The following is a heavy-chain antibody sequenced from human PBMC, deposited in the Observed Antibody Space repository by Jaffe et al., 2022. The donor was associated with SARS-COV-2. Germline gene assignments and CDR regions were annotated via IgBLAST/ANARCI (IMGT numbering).Heavy chain of an antibody. Sequence: EVQLVESGGGVVQPGGSLRLSCAASGFTFDDYAMHWVRQAPGKGLEWVSLISGDGGSTYYADSVKGRFTISRDNSKNSLYLQMNSLRTEDTALYYCSGDGYNQGAFDIWGQGTMVTVSS. CDR3: SGDGYNQGAFDI. CDR2: ISGDGGST. V-gene: IGHV3-43*02. J-gene: IGHJ3*02. CDR1: GFTFDDYA. D-gene: IGHD5-12*01.